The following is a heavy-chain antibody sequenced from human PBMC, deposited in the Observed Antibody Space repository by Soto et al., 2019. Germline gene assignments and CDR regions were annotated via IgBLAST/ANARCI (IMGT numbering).Heavy chain of an antibody. Sequence: QVQLVQSGAEVKKPGASVKVSCRASGYTVTSYGISWVRQAPGQGLEWMGWISAYNGNTNYAQKLQGRVTMTTDTSTSTAYMELRSLRSDDAAVYYCVVAAQPYYFDYWGQGTLVTVSS. CDR1: GYTVTSYG. CDR3: VVAAQPYYFDY. CDR2: ISAYNGNT. D-gene: IGHD2-15*01. J-gene: IGHJ4*02. V-gene: IGHV1-18*01.